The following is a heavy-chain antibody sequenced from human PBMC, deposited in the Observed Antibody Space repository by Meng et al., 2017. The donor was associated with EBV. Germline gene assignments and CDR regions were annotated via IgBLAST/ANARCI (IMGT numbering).Heavy chain of an antibody. V-gene: IGHV3-73*02. CDR1: GLTFSGSA. CDR3: TRMSSPLDY. D-gene: IGHD2-2*01. Sequence: VYGGGFVQPGGSLKLSCAASGLTFSGSAMHWVRQASGKGLEWVGRIRSKAKSYATAYAASVKGRFTISRDDSKNTAYLQMNSLKTEDTAVYYCTRMSSPLDYWGQGTLVTVSS. J-gene: IGHJ4*02. CDR2: IRSKAKSYAT.